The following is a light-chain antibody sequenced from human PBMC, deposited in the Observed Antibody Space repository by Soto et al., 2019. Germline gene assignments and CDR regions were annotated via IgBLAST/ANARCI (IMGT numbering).Light chain of an antibody. CDR1: SSNVGGYNY. Sequence: QSALTQPASVSGSPGQSVTISCTGTSSNVGGYNYVSWYQQHPGKAPKLMIYDVSNRPSGVSNRFSGSKSGNTASLTISGLQDEDDADYYCSSYTSRSTVVFGGGTKLTVL. CDR2: DVS. J-gene: IGLJ2*01. V-gene: IGLV2-14*01. CDR3: SSYTSRSTVV.